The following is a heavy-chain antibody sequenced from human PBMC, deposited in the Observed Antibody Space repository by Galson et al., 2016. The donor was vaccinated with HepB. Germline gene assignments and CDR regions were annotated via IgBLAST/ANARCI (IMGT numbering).Heavy chain of an antibody. CDR3: ARHKGPPRYCSGGGCYSPPHLGAFDI. J-gene: IGHJ3*02. D-gene: IGHD2-15*01. CDR1: GSSFTTYW. V-gene: IGHV5-51*01. Sequence: QSGAEVKKPGESLKISCKGSGSSFTTYWIGWVRQMPGTGLVWMGIIYPGDSDTTYSTSFQGQVTISADKSISTAYLQWSTLKASDTAIHYSARHKGPPRYCSGGGCYSPPHLGAFDIWGQGTKVTVSS. CDR2: IYPGDSDT.